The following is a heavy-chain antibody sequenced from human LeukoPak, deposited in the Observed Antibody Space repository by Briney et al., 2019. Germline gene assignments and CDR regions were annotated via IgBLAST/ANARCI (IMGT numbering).Heavy chain of an antibody. V-gene: IGHV3-53*01. CDR3: ARDPYSGGYGDYYCYYMDL. J-gene: IGHJ6*03. CDR1: GFSVSGNY. CDR2: IYADGGR. D-gene: IGHD1-26*01. Sequence: GGSLRLSCAASGFSVSGNYMNWVRQAPGKGLEWVSVIYADGGRYYADSVKGRFTISRDNAKNSLYLQMNSLRAEDTAVYYCARDPYSGGYGDYYCYYMDLWGQGTTVTISS.